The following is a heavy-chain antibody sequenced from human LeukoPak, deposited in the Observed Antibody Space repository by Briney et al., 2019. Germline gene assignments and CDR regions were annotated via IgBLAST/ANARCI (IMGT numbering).Heavy chain of an antibody. CDR2: ISGSGGST. D-gene: IGHD6-13*01. CDR1: GFTFSSYA. V-gene: IGHV3-23*01. Sequence: GSLRLSCAASGFTFSSYAMSWVRQAPGKGLEWVSAISGSGGSTYYADSVKGRFTISRDNSKNTLYLQMNSLRAEDTAVYYCAKGSGYSSSWYGAQFDYWGQGTLVTVSS. CDR3: AKGSGYSSSWYGAQFDY. J-gene: IGHJ4*02.